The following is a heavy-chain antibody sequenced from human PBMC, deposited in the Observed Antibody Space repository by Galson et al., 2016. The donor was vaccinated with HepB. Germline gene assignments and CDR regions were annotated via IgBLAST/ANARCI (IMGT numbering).Heavy chain of an antibody. CDR2: ISGYNGNT. V-gene: IGHV1-18*01. CDR3: VRESLTGYSSSWYYSGMDV. J-gene: IGHJ6*02. Sequence: SVKVSCKASGYSFTSYGISWVRQAPGQGLEWMGWISGYNGNTNYAQKLQGRVTMTTDASTNTAYMEMRSLRSDDTAVYYCVRESLTGYSSSWYYSGMDVWGQGTTVTVSS. CDR1: GYSFTSYG. D-gene: IGHD6-13*01.